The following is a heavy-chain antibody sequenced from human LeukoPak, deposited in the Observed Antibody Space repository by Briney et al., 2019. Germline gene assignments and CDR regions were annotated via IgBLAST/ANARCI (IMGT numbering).Heavy chain of an antibody. J-gene: IGHJ4*02. CDR1: GFTFDDYA. D-gene: IGHD6-13*01. CDR2: ISWNSGSI. CDR3: AKARGVIAAAFDY. Sequence: GRSLGLSCAASGFTFDDYAMHWVRQAPGKGLEWVSGISWNSGSIGYADSVKGRFTISRDNAKNSLYLQMNSLRAEDTALYYCAKARGVIAAAFDYWGQGTLVTVSS. V-gene: IGHV3-9*01.